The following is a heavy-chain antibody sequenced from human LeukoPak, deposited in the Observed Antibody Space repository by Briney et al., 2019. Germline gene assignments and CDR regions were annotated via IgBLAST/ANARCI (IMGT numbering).Heavy chain of an antibody. CDR1: GGSFSGYY. D-gene: IGHD5-12*01. V-gene: IGHV4-34*01. CDR3: ARAYSGYDYGYFDY. J-gene: IGHJ4*02. CDR2: INHSGST. Sequence: PSETLSLTCAVYGGSFSGYYWSWIRQPPGKGLEWIGEINHSGSTNYNPSLKSRVTISVDTSKNQFSLKLSSVTAADTAVYYCARAYSGYDYGYFDYWGQGTLVTVSS.